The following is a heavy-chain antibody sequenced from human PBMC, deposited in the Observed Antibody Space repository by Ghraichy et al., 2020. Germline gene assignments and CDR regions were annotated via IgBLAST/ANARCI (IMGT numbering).Heavy chain of an antibody. CDR1: GGSITGFY. CDR2: IYYNGNT. V-gene: IGHV4-59*08. D-gene: IGHD5-24*01. Sequence: SETLSLTCTVSGGSITGFYWTWIHLPLVKGPKWLGYIYYNGNTIYNPSLMGRATMSMYASKRQFYLNLRSVSAANTAHYYCARLTRDGYNFREGKFDYWGQGTLVSVTS. J-gene: IGHJ4*02. CDR3: ARLTRDGYNFREGKFDY.